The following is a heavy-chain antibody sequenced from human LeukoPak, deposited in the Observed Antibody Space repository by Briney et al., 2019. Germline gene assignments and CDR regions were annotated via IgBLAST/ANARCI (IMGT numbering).Heavy chain of an antibody. CDR3: ARAEMATIPDY. Sequence: SETLSLTCTVSGYSISSGYYWGWIRQPPGKGLEWIGSIYHSGSTYYNPSLKSRVTISVDTSKNQFSLKLSSVTAADTAVYYCARAEMATIPDYWGQGTLVTVSS. CDR1: GYSISSGYY. J-gene: IGHJ4*02. CDR2: IYHSGST. D-gene: IGHD5-24*01. V-gene: IGHV4-38-2*02.